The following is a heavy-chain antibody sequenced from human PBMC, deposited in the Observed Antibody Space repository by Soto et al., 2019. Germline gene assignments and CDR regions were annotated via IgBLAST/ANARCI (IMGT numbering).Heavy chain of an antibody. Sequence: SETLSLTCTVSGGSISSYYWSWIRQPPGKGLEWIGYIYYSGSTNYNPSLKSRVTISVDTSKNQFSLKLSSVTAADTAVYYCARPTGYSSGWDDDAFDIWGQGTMVTVSS. J-gene: IGHJ3*02. V-gene: IGHV4-59*08. CDR2: IYYSGST. D-gene: IGHD6-19*01. CDR1: GGSISSYY. CDR3: ARPTGYSSGWDDDAFDI.